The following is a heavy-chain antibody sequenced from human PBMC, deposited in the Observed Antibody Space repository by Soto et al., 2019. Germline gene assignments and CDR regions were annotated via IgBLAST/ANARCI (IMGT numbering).Heavy chain of an antibody. Sequence: QVQLVQSGAEVKKPGASVKVSCKASGYTFTNYGISWVRQAPGQGLEWMGWISAYNGNTKYAQKLQGRASTTTDTSASTAYMEPRSLRSNDTAVYYFARDSPPVDYWGQGTLVTVSS. CDR1: GYTFTNYG. CDR3: ARDSPPVDY. CDR2: ISAYNGNT. V-gene: IGHV1-18*01. J-gene: IGHJ4*02.